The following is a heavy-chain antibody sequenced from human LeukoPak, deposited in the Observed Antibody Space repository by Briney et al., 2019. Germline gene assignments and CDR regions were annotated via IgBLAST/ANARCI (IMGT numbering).Heavy chain of an antibody. CDR3: ARGLYDFLTGHENSFDY. J-gene: IGHJ4*02. V-gene: IGHV1-46*01. Sequence: ASVKVSCKASGYTFTSYYMHWVRQAPGQGLEWMGIINPSGGSTSYAQKFQGRVTMTRDTSTSTVYMELSSLRSEDTAVYYCARGLYDFLTGHENSFDYWGQGTLVTVSS. CDR2: INPSGGST. CDR1: GYTFTSYY. D-gene: IGHD3-9*01.